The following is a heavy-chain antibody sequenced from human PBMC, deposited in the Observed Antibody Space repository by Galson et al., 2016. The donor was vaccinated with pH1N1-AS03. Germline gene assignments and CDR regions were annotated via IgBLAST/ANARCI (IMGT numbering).Heavy chain of an antibody. J-gene: IGHJ4*02. CDR2: IYHSGST. Sequence: SETLFLTCTVSGGHFRSSNYYWGWIRQAPGKGLEWIASIYHSGSTYHNPSLKSRVTIAVDTSKNQFSLKVSSVTAADTAVYYCARGPVWNGYYRGSGSLSPLDYWGQGTQVTVSS. V-gene: IGHV4-39*07. CDR1: GGHFRSSNYY. CDR3: ARGPVWNGYYRGSGSLSPLDY. D-gene: IGHD3-3*01.